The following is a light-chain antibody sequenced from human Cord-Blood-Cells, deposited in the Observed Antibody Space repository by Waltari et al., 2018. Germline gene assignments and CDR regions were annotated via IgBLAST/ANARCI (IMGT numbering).Light chain of an antibody. J-gene: IGLJ2*01. CDR3: QAWDSSTAV. CDR1: KLVDKY. Sequence: SYELTQPPSVSVSPGQTASITCSGDKLVDKYACWYQQKPGQSPVLVIYQDSERPSGIPERFSGCNPGNTATLTISGTQAMDEAAYYCQAWDSSTAVFGGGTKLTVL. V-gene: IGLV3-1*01. CDR2: QDS.